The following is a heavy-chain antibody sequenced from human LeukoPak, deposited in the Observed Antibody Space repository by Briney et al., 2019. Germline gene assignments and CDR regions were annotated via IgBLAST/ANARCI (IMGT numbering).Heavy chain of an antibody. D-gene: IGHD6-19*01. CDR2: MHYSGTT. J-gene: IGHJ4*02. V-gene: IGHV4-59*01. CDR1: GGSIRSYY. CDR3: ATRTDSSGWYTGYFDY. Sequence: SETLSLTCTVSGGSIRSYYWNWIRQPPGKGLEVIGYMHYSGTTRYNPSLKSRVHISVDTSKNQFSLKLSSVTAADTAVYYCATRTDSSGWYTGYFDYWGQGTLVTVSS.